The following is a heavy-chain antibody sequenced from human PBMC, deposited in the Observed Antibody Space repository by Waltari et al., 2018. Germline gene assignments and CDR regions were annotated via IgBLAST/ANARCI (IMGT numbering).Heavy chain of an antibody. V-gene: IGHV1-8*01. D-gene: IGHD1-26*01. Sequence: QVRLVQSGADVKKPGASVKVSCTASGYTFTNYDINWVRQVSGQGLEWMGWMNPSSGDTGFAQNFRGRVAMTRDTSTGTADMELRGLTSADTAFYYCARGTYIVGYDYWGQGTPVTVSA. CDR2: MNPSSGDT. CDR3: ARGTYIVGYDY. J-gene: IGHJ4*02. CDR1: GYTFTNYD.